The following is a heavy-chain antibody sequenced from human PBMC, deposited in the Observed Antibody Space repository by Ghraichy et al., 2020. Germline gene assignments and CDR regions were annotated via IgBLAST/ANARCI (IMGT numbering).Heavy chain of an antibody. Sequence: GSLSLTCAVYGGSFSGYYWSWIRQPPGKGLEWIGEINHSGSTNYNPSLKSRVTISVDTSKNQFSLKLSSVTAADTAVYYCARGRYGFSSSWYGYWGQGTLVTVSS. CDR3: ARGRYGFSSSWYGY. CDR1: GGSFSGYY. V-gene: IGHV4-34*01. CDR2: INHSGST. J-gene: IGHJ4*02. D-gene: IGHD6-13*01.